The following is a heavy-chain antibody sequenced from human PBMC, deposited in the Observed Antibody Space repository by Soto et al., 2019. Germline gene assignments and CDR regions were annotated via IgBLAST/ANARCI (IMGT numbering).Heavy chain of an antibody. Sequence: QVQLVESGGGVVQPGRSLRLSCAASGFTFSSYAMHWVRQAPGKGLEWVAVISYDGRNKYYADSVKGRFTISRDNSKNTLYLQMNSLRAEDTVVYYCARDGLLGYFDLWGRGTLVTVSS. V-gene: IGHV3-30*04. CDR1: GFTFSSYA. J-gene: IGHJ2*01. CDR2: ISYDGRNK. CDR3: ARDGLLGYFDL.